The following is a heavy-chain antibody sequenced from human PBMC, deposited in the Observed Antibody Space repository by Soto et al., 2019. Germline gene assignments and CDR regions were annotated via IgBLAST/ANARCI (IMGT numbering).Heavy chain of an antibody. Sequence: QVQLQESGPGLVKPSETLSLTCTVSGGSISSYYWSWIRQPPGKGLEWIGYIYYSGSTNYNPSLKRRVTISVDTSKNQFSLKLSSVTAADTAVYYCVSGWDYFDYWGQGTLVTVSS. D-gene: IGHD6-19*01. CDR3: VSGWDYFDY. CDR1: GGSISSYY. J-gene: IGHJ4*02. CDR2: IYYSGST. V-gene: IGHV4-59*01.